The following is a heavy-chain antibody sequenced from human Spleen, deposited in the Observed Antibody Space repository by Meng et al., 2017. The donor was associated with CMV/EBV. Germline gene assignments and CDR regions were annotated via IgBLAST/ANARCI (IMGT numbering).Heavy chain of an antibody. V-gene: IGHV3-30*04. CDR2: ISYDGSNK. CDR3: ARDSGGSHVLRFLEWFFDY. CDR1: DA. Sequence: DARNWVRQATGKGLEWVAVISYDGSNKYYAAYVKGRFTISRDNSKNTLYLQMNSLRAEDTAVYYCARDSGGSHVLRFLEWFFDYWGQGTLVTVSS. D-gene: IGHD3-3*01. J-gene: IGHJ4*02.